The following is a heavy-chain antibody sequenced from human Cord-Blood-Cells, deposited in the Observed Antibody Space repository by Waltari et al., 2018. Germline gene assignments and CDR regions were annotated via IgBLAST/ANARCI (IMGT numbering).Heavy chain of an antibody. Sequence: QVQLVQSGAEVKKPGASVKVSCKASGYTFTGYYMHWVRQAPGQGLEWMGRINPNSVGTSKAQKFQGRVTMTGDTSSSTAYIELSRLRSDDTAVYYCARYGDYGYFDLWGRGTLVTVSS. CDR2: INPNSVGT. J-gene: IGHJ2*01. V-gene: IGHV1-2*06. CDR3: ARYGDYGYFDL. D-gene: IGHD3-10*01. CDR1: GYTFTGYY.